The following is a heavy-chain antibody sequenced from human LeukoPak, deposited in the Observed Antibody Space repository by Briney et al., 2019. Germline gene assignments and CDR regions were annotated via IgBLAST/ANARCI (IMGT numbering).Heavy chain of an antibody. CDR2: ISGSGGST. V-gene: IGHV3-23*01. J-gene: IGHJ6*02. D-gene: IGHD3-3*01. Sequence: GGSLRLSCAASGFTFSSYAMSSVRQAPGRGLGWVSAISGSGGSTYYADSVKGRFTISRDNSKNTLYLQMNSLRAEDTAVYYCAKGPAILYYYYYGMDVWGQGTTVTVSS. CDR3: AKGPAILYYYYYGMDV. CDR1: GFTFSSYA.